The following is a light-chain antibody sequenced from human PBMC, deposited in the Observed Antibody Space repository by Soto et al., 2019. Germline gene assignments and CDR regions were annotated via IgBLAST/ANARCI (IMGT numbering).Light chain of an antibody. Sequence: VLTQSPGTLSLSSGERATLSCRASQSVSSSYLAWYQQKPGQAPRLLIYGASNRATGIPDRFSGSGSGTDFTLTISRLEPEDFAVYFCQQYGTSPSITFGQGTRLEIK. CDR1: QSVSSSY. CDR3: QQYGTSPSIT. CDR2: GAS. J-gene: IGKJ5*01. V-gene: IGKV3-20*01.